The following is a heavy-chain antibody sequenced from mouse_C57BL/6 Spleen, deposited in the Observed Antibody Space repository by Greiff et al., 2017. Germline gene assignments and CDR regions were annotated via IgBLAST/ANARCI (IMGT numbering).Heavy chain of an antibody. V-gene: IGHV1-64*01. D-gene: IGHD1-1*01. CDR1: GYTFTSYW. CDR3: ARSSFITTVVATRYFDV. Sequence: QVQLQQPGAELVKPGASVKLSCKASGYTFTSYWMHWVKQRPGQGLEWIGMIHPNSGSTNYNEKFKSKDTLTVDKSSSTAYMQLSSLTSEDSAVYYCARSSFITTVVATRYFDVWGTGTTVTVSS. CDR2: IHPNSGST. J-gene: IGHJ1*03.